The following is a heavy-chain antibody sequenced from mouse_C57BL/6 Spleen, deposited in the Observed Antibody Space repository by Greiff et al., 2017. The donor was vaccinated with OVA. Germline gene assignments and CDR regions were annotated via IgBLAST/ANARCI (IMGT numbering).Heavy chain of an antibody. CDR1: GYAFSSYW. D-gene: IGHD2-5*01. J-gene: IGHJ4*01. Sequence: VQLQQSGAELVKPGASVKISCKASGYAFSSYWMNWVKQRPGTGLEWIGQIYPGDGAPNYNGKFKGKATLTADKSSSTAYMQLSSLTSEDSAVYFCARSRSNYPYAMDYWGQGTSVTVSS. CDR2: IYPGDGAP. V-gene: IGHV1-80*01. CDR3: ARSRSNYPYAMDY.